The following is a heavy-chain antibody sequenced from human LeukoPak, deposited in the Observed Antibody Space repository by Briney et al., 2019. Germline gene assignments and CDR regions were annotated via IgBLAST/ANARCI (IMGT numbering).Heavy chain of an antibody. CDR2: ISHSGYTI. V-gene: IGHV3-11*01. J-gene: IGHJ3*02. D-gene: IGHD3-10*01. CDR3: ARDISPDYGSGAFDI. Sequence: GGSLRLSCVASGFSFSDDFMSWIRQAPGQRPEWVSYISHSGYTIQYADSVKGRFTISRDNAENSLYLQMNSLRAEDTAVYYCARDISPDYGSGAFDIWGQGTMVTVSS. CDR1: GFSFSDDF.